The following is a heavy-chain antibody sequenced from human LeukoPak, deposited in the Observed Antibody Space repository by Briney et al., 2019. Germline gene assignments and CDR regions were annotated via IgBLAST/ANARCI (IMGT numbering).Heavy chain of an antibody. J-gene: IGHJ4*02. V-gene: IGHV4-59*01. CDR2: IYYSGST. D-gene: IGHD4-23*01. Sequence: SETLSLTCTVSGGSISSYYWSWIRQPPGKGLEWIGYIYYSGSTNYNPSLKSRVTISVDTSKNQFSLKLSSVTAADTAVYYCARASHGSNSEFDYWGQGTLVTVSS. CDR1: GGSISSYY. CDR3: ARASHGSNSEFDY.